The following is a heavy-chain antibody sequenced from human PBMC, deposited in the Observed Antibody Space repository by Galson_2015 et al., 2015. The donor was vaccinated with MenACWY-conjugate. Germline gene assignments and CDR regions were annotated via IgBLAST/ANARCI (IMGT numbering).Heavy chain of an antibody. J-gene: IGHJ4*02. V-gene: IGHV1-69*13. CDR1: GGTFSSYA. CDR3: ARSSGSYYESAKYYFDY. Sequence: SVKVSCKASGGTFSSYAISWVRQAPGQGLEWMGGIIPIFGTANYAQKFQGRVTITADESTSTAYMELSSLRSEDTAVYYCARSSGSYYESAKYYFDYWGQGTLVTVSS. D-gene: IGHD1-26*01. CDR2: IIPIFGTA.